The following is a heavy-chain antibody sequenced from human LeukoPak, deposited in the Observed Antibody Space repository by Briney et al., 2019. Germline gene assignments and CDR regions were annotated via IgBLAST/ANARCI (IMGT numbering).Heavy chain of an antibody. CDR1: GAPSRSYY. Sequence: SKPLPLPCTAPGAPSRSYYGTWIRSPPGKGLEWIGRIYTSGSTNYNPSLKSRVTMSVDTSKNQFSLKLSSVTAADTAVYYCARAGTYYYMDVWGKGTTVTVSS. CDR2: IYTSGST. D-gene: IGHD1-1*01. J-gene: IGHJ6*03. CDR3: ARAGTYYYMDV. V-gene: IGHV4-4*07.